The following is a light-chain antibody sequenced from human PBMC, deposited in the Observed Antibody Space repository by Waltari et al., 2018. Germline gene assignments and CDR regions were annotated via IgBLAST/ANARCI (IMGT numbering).Light chain of an antibody. CDR1: PSLLHSNGYNY. CDR3: MQDLQTPWT. Sequence: DIVMTQSPLSLPVTPGEPASISCRSSPSLLHSNGYNYLDWYLQKPGQSPQLLIYLGSTRASSAPDRFSCSGSGTDFTLKISRGEAEDVGVYYYMQDLQTPWTFGQGTKVEIK. V-gene: IGKV2-28*01. J-gene: IGKJ1*01. CDR2: LGS.